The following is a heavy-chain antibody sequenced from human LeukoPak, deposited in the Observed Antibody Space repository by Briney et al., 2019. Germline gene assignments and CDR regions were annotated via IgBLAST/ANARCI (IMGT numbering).Heavy chain of an antibody. J-gene: IGHJ4*02. Sequence: SVKASCKASGGTFSSYAISWVRQAPGQGLEWMGGIIPIFGTANYAQKFQGRVTITTDESTSTAYMELSSLRSEDTAVYYCARGPITIFGVVVLYYFDYWGQGTLVTVSS. D-gene: IGHD3-3*01. CDR3: ARGPITIFGVVVLYYFDY. CDR2: IIPIFGTA. V-gene: IGHV1-69*05. CDR1: GGTFSSYA.